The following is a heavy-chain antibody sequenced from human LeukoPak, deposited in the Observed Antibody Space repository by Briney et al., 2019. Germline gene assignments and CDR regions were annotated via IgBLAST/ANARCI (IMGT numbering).Heavy chain of an antibody. J-gene: IGHJ4*02. CDR3: ARQDYGDLYFDY. CDR2: IYSSGST. V-gene: IGHV4-61*10. CDR1: GGSITSDYYY. D-gene: IGHD4-17*01. Sequence: PSETLSLTCTVSGGSITSDYYYWSWIRQPAGKGLEWIGRIYSSGSTNYNPSLKSRVTISVDTSKNQFSLKLSSVTAADTAVYYCARQDYGDLYFDYWGQGTLVTVSS.